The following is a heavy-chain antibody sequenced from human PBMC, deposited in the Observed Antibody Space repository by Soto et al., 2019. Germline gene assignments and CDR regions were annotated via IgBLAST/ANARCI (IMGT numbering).Heavy chain of an antibody. Sequence: AETFACTFTVSGGSVSSCSYYWSWIRQPPVMVPEWIGYIYYTGSTNYNPSLKSRVTISVYTSNNQFSLKLSSVTAADTAVYYCAREGVVYPVYYEYWGHGTLDNVSS. V-gene: IGHV4-61*01. CDR3: AREGVVYPVYYEY. CDR1: GGSVSSCSYY. CDR2: IYYTGST. D-gene: IGHD2-15*01. J-gene: IGHJ4*01.